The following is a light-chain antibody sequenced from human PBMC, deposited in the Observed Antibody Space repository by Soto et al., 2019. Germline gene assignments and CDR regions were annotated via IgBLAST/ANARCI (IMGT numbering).Light chain of an antibody. J-gene: IGKJ1*01. CDR2: RAS. Sequence: EIVLTQSPGTLSLSPGERATLSCRASQSVSSSYLAWYQQKPGRAPRLLIYRASTRAAGVSARFSGSGSGTEFTLSISSLQPEDSAVYYCQQYYNWPPWTFGQGTKVDIK. V-gene: IGKV3-15*01. CDR3: QQYYNWPPWT. CDR1: QSVSSSY.